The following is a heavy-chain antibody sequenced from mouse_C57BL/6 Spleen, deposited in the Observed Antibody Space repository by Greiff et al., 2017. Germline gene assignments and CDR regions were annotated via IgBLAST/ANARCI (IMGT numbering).Heavy chain of an antibody. CDR1: GYTFTSYW. CDR3: ARRHYDSYCDYAMDY. CDR2: IYPGSGST. V-gene: IGHV1-55*01. J-gene: IGHJ4*01. Sequence: VQLQQSGAELVKPGASVKMSCKASGYTFTSYWITWVKQRPGQGLEWIGDIYPGSGSTNYNEKFKSKATLTVDTSSSTAYMQLSSLTSEDSAVXYCARRHYDSYCDYAMDYWGQGTSVTVSS. D-gene: IGHD2-3*01.